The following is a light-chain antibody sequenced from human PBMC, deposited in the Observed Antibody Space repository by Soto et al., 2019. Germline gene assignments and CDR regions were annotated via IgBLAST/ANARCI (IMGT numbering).Light chain of an antibody. CDR3: QQRSNWPPGYT. CDR1: QSVNNN. CDR2: GAS. J-gene: IGKJ3*01. V-gene: IGKV3-11*01. Sequence: IVMTQSPVTLSVSPGERATLSCTASQSVNNNVAWYQQKPGQAPRLLIYGASNRATGIPARFSGSGSGTDFTLTISSLEPEDFAVYYCQQRSNWPPGYTFGPGTKVDIK.